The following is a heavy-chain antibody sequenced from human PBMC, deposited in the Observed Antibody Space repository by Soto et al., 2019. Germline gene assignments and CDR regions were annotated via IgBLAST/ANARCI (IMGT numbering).Heavy chain of an antibody. CDR2: IYYSGST. V-gene: IGHV4-59*01. CDR1: GGSISSYY. D-gene: IGHD3-3*01. Sequence: SETLSLTCTVSGGSISSYYWSWIRQPPGKGLEWIGYIYYSGSTNYNPSLKSRVTISVDTSKNQFSLKLSSVTAADTAVYYCARDPWSVKSRWGQGTLVTVSS. J-gene: IGHJ4*02. CDR3: ARDPWSVKSR.